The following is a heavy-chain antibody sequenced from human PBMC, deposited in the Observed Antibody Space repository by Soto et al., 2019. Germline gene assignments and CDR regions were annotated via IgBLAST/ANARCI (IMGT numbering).Heavy chain of an antibody. Sequence: ASVKVSCKASGYTFTGYYMHWLRQSPGQGLEWMGWINPNSGGTNYAQKFQGRVTMTRDTSTSTAYMELSSLRSEDTAVYYCARKSPTGRYYYYYYGMDVWGQGTTVTVSS. V-gene: IGHV1-2*02. CDR3: ARKSPTGRYYYYYYGMDV. CDR2: INPNSGGT. J-gene: IGHJ6*02. D-gene: IGHD1-26*01. CDR1: GYTFTGYY.